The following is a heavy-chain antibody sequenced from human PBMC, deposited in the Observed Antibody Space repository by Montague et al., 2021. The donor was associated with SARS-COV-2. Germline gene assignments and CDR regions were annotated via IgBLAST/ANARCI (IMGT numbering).Heavy chain of an antibody. V-gene: IGHV4-59*01. CDR2: IYYSGST. CDR1: GGSISSYY. CDR3: ARKEMKYSSSRSTGGNWFDP. J-gene: IGHJ5*02. Sequence: SETLSLTCTVSGGSISSYYWSWIRQPPGKGLEWIGYIYYSGSTNYNPSLKSRVTISVDTSKNQFSLKLSSVTAADTAVYYCARKEMKYSSSRSTGGNWFDPWGQGTLVTVSS. D-gene: IGHD6-13*01.